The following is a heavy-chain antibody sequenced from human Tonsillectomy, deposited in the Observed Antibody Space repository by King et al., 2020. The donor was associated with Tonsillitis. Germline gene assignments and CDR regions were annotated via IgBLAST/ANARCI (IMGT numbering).Heavy chain of an antibody. Sequence: VQLVESGGGLVQPGGSLRLSCAASGFTFSIYAMTWVRQAPGKGLEWVSAISGSDGKTYYADSVEGRFTISRDNSKNTLYLQMNSLRAEDTAVYYCAKVPAASGLDYWGQGTLVTVSS. V-gene: IGHV3-23*04. CDR2: ISGSDGKT. D-gene: IGHD6-13*01. CDR3: AKVPAASGLDY. J-gene: IGHJ4*01. CDR1: GFTFSIYA.